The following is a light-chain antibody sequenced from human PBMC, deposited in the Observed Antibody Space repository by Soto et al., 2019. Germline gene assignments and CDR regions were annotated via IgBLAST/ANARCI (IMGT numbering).Light chain of an antibody. Sequence: QPVLTQSPSASASLGASVKLTCTLSSGHSRFGIAWHQQQPDKGPQYLMKVNSDGSHTKGDGIPDRFSGSSSGAEYYLTISSLQSEDEADYYCQTWGTGIRVFGGGTKVTVL. CDR2: VNSDGSH. CDR3: QTWGTGIRV. CDR1: SGHSRFG. V-gene: IGLV4-69*01. J-gene: IGLJ3*02.